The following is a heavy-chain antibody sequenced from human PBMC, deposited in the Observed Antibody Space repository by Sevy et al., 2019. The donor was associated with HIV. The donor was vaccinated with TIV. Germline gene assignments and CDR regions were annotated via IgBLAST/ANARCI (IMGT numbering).Heavy chain of an antibody. Sequence: SKTLSLTCTVSGGSISSSSYYWGWIRQPPGKGLEWIGSIYYSGSTYYNPSLKSRVTISVDTSKNQFSLKLSSVTAADTAVYYCARSIAAAGTDYGMDVWGQGTTVTVSS. CDR2: IYYSGST. CDR1: GGSISSSSYY. D-gene: IGHD6-13*01. J-gene: IGHJ6*02. CDR3: ARSIAAAGTDYGMDV. V-gene: IGHV4-39*01.